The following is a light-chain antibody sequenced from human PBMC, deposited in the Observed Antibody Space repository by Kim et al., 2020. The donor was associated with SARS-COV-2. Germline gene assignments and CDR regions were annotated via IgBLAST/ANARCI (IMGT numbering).Light chain of an antibody. J-gene: IGLJ3*02. V-gene: IGLV2-23*01. CDR1: SSDVGSYNL. Sequence: GQLITISCTGTSSDVGSYNLVSWYQHRPGKAPKLIVYEGTKRPSGVSNRFSGSKSGNTASLTISGLQAEDEADYYCCSYAGNTTWVFGGGTQLTVL. CDR3: CSYAGNTTWV. CDR2: EGT.